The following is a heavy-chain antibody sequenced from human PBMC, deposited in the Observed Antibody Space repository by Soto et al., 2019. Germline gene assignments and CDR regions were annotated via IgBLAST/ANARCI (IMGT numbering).Heavy chain of an antibody. Sequence: GGSLRLSCAASGFTFSSYAMHWVRQAPGKGLEWVAVISYDGSNKYYADSVKGRFTISRDNSKNTLYLQMNSLRAEDTAVYYCARDRPDAFDIWGQGTMVTVSS. CDR3: ARDRPDAFDI. CDR1: GFTFSSYA. CDR2: ISYDGSNK. V-gene: IGHV3-30-3*01. J-gene: IGHJ3*02.